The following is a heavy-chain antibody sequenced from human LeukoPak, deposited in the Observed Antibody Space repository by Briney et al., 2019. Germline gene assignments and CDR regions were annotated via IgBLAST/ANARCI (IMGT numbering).Heavy chain of an antibody. V-gene: IGHV1-8*01. CDR3: ARGGSIHGAAGTEAYYFDY. CDR1: GYTFTSYD. J-gene: IGHJ4*02. Sequence: ASVKVSCKASGYTFTSYDINWVRQATGQGLEWMGWMNPNSGNTGYAQKFQGRVTMTRNTSISTAYMELSSLRSEDTAVYYCARGGSIHGAAGTEAYYFDYWGQGTLVTVSS. D-gene: IGHD6-13*01. CDR2: MNPNSGNT.